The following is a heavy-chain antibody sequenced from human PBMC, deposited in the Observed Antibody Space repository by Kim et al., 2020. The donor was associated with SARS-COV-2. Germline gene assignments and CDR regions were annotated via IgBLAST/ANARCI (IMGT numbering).Heavy chain of an antibody. J-gene: IGHJ4*02. CDR1: GFTFNGYG. CDR3: GKGDHWLGPRHS. Sequence: GGSLRLSCAASGFTFNGYGMHWVRQAPGKGLEWVAVIIHDGSQKFYTDSVKGRFTISRDNSKNTLSLQMNSLRAEDTAVYYCGKGDHWLGPRHSWGQGTLVTVSS. V-gene: IGHV3-30*18. D-gene: IGHD6-19*01. CDR2: IIHDGSQK.